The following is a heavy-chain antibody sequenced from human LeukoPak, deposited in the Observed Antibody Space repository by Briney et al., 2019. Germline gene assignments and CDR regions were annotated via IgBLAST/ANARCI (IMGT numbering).Heavy chain of an antibody. CDR3: ARPFYSSGWYGAFDI. V-gene: IGHV4-39*01. Sequence: IPSETLSLTCSVSGGSISTSSQYWVWIRQTPGKGLEWIGSLYYAGSTYNNPSLESRVTISIDTSKNQFSLRLTSVTAADTAVYFCARPFYSSGWYGAFDIWGPGTMVTVSS. D-gene: IGHD6-19*01. J-gene: IGHJ3*02. CDR1: GGSISTSSQY. CDR2: LYYAGST.